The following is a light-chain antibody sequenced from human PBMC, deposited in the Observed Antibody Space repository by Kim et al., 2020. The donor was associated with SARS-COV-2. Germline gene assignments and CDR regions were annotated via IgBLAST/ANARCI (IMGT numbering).Light chain of an antibody. CDR2: GTS. CDR3: HQYVSSPYT. Sequence: LSPGEGATRACRASQSFSINYLAWYQHKLGQAPRLRIYGTSIRATDIPDRFSGSGSGIDFTLTISRLEPEDFAVYYCHQYVSSPYTFGQGTKLEI. V-gene: IGKV3-20*01. CDR1: QSFSINY. J-gene: IGKJ2*01.